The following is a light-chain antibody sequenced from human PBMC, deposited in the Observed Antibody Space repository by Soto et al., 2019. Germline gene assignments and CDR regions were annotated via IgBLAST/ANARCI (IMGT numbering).Light chain of an antibody. Sequence: VLTQPPSASGSPGQSVTISCTGTSSDVGGYNYVSWYQYHPGKAPKLMIYEVSKRPSGVPDRFSGSKSGNTASLAVSGLQAEDEADYYCSSYAGSNSYVFGTGTKVTVL. CDR3: SSYAGSNSYV. V-gene: IGLV2-8*01. CDR1: SSDVGGYNY. CDR2: EVS. J-gene: IGLJ1*01.